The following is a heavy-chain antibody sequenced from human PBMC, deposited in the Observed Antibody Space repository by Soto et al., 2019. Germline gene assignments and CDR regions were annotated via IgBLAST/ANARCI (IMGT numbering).Heavy chain of an antibody. CDR3: AKVSSSWYSSFFDL. Sequence: EVQVLESGGGLVQPGGSLRLSCTASGFTFSSHAMTWVRQAPGKGLEWVTGLSDSGGGTSYADAVKFRITISRDNSMNTISLQINTLTAEDTAVYYFAKVSSSWYSSFFDLWGKGTLVTVSS. CDR2: LSDSGGGT. CDR1: GFTFSSHA. V-gene: IGHV3-23*01. J-gene: IGHJ4*02. D-gene: IGHD6-13*01.